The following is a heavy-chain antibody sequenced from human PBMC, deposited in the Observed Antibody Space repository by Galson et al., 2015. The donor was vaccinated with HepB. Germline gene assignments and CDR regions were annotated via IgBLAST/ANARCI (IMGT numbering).Heavy chain of an antibody. Sequence: SLRLSCAASGFTFSSYAMHWVRQAPGKGLEWVAVISYDGSNKYYADSVKGRFTISRDNSKNTLYLQMNSLRAEDTAVYYCARGPPSIAAAGPIDYWGQGTLVTVSS. J-gene: IGHJ4*02. CDR1: GFTFSSYA. CDR2: ISYDGSNK. CDR3: ARGPPSIAAAGPIDY. V-gene: IGHV3-30*04. D-gene: IGHD6-13*01.